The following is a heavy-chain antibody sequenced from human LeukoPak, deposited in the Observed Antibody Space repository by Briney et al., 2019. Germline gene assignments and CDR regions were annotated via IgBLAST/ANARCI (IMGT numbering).Heavy chain of an antibody. CDR1: GYTFTSYG. Sequence: GASVKVSSKASGYTFTSYGISWVRQAPGQGLEWMGWISAYNGNTNYAQKLQGRVTMTTDTSTSTAYMELRSLRSDDTAVYYCARVPHYYGSGSSGSGYWGQGTLVTVSS. CDR3: ARVPHYYGSGSSGSGY. V-gene: IGHV1-18*01. CDR2: ISAYNGNT. D-gene: IGHD3-10*01. J-gene: IGHJ4*02.